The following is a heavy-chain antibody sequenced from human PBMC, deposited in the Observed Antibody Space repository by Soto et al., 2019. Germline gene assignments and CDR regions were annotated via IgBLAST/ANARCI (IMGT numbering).Heavy chain of an antibody. CDR2: IHNSGST. J-gene: IGHJ3*02. CDR3: ARGELRGPFEI. CDR1: GGSMNSDDYY. Sequence: PSETLSLTCTVSGGSMNSDDYYWSWIRQPPGKGLEWIGYIHNSGSTYYNPSLKSRLTISSDMSKNQFSLRLNSVTAADTALYFSARGELRGPFEIWGQGTKVTVSS. D-gene: IGHD3-10*01. V-gene: IGHV4-30-4*01.